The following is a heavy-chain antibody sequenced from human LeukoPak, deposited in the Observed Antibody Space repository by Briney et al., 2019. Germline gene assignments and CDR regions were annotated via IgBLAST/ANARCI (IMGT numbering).Heavy chain of an antibody. CDR1: GVTVSSNY. CDR3: AREISGY. Sequence: GGSLKLSCAASGVTVSSNYMNWVRQAPGKELEWVAIIYSGGSTYYADSVKGRFTISRDNSKNTLYLQMNSLRAEDTAVYYCAREISGYWGQGTLVTVSS. J-gene: IGHJ4*02. CDR2: IYSGGST. D-gene: IGHD1-26*01. V-gene: IGHV3-66*01.